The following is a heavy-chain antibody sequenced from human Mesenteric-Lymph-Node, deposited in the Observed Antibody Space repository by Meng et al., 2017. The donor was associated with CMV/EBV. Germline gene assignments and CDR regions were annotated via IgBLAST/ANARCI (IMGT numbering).Heavy chain of an antibody. V-gene: IGHV2-5*01. CDR1: GFPLSTSEVG. D-gene: IGHD3-10*01. J-gene: IGHJ4*02. CDR2: IYWNDNK. Sequence: TFSGFPLSTSEVGVGWIRQPPGKALEWLSLIYWNDNKHYNPSLNNRLTITKDTSKNQVVLTLTNVDPVDTATYYCTHRSGPGSYYDYWGQGTLVTVPQ. CDR3: THRSGPGSYYDY.